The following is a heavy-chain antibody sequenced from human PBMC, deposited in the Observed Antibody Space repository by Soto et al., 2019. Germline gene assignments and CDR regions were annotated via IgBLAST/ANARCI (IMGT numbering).Heavy chain of an antibody. Sequence: QVQLVESGGGLVKPGGSLRLSCAASGFTFSDYYMTWLRQAPGKGLEWVSHISGTSSYTNYADSVKGRFTISRDNAKNSLYLQMNSLRAEDTAVYYCARENYAMDVWGQGPTVTVSS. J-gene: IGHJ6*02. V-gene: IGHV3-11*06. CDR2: ISGTSSYT. CDR1: GFTFSDYY. CDR3: ARENYAMDV.